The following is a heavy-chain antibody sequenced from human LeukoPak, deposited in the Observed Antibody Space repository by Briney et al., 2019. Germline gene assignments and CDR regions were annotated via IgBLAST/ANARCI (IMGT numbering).Heavy chain of an antibody. CDR1: GFTFSSYV. V-gene: IGHV3-21*01. Sequence: PGGSLRLSCAASGFTFSSYVMNWVRQAPGKGLEWVSSITGNSNYIYYADSVKGRFTTSRDDAKNSLYLQMSSLRAEDTAVYYCARVKFTDFDYWGQGTLVTVSS. J-gene: IGHJ4*02. CDR2: ITGNSNYI. CDR3: ARVKFTDFDY.